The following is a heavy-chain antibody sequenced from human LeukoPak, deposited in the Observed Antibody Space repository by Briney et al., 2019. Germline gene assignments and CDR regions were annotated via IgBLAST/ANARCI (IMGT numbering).Heavy chain of an antibody. CDR3: ARGGNSGIYSHSV. V-gene: IGHV3-72*01. D-gene: IGHD5-12*01. Sequence: GGSLRLSCTASGFIFSDHYMDWVRQAPGKGLEWVDRTKNKANNYTTEYAASVKGRFTISRDDSKNSLYLQMSSLKIEDTAVYYCARGGNSGIYSHSVWGQGTLVTVSS. CDR1: GFIFSDHY. CDR2: TKNKANNYTT. J-gene: IGHJ4*02.